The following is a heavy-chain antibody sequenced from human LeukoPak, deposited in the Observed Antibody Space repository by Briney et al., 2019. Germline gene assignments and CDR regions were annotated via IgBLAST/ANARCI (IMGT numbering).Heavy chain of an antibody. CDR2: MYFSGTS. CDR3: ARHLRFGSSALPRDVFDI. Sequence: SETLSHTCSVSGVPISSRSYYWGWIRQPPGKGLEWIGSMYFSGTSYYNPSLKSRVTISVHTPENHLSLKLTSVTATDTAIYYCARHLRFGSSALPRDVFDIWGRGTVVSVSS. D-gene: IGHD1-26*01. J-gene: IGHJ3*02. CDR1: GVPISSRSYY. V-gene: IGHV4-39*01.